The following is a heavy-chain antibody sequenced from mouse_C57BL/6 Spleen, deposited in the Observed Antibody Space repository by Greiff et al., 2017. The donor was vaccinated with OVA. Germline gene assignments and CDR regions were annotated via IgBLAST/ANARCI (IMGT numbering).Heavy chain of an antibody. CDR3: ARQGEGDYFDY. V-gene: IGHV5-6*01. Sequence: EVHLVESGGDLVKPGGSLKLSCAASGFTFSSYGMSWVRQTPDKRLEWVATISSGGSYTYYPDSVKGRFTISRDNAKNTLYLQMSSLKSEDTAMYYCARQGEGDYFDYWGQGTTLTVSS. CDR2: ISSGGSYT. J-gene: IGHJ2*01. CDR1: GFTFSSYG.